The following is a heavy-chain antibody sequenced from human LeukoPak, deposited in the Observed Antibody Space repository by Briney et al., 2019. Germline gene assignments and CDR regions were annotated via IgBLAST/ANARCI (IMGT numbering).Heavy chain of an antibody. CDR2: IIPIFGTA. CDR3: ATILGTSYYGSGSYYY. Sequence: SVKVSCKASGGTFGSYAISWVRQAPGQGLEWMGGIIPIFGTANYAQKFQGRVTITADESTSTAYMELSSLRSEDTAVYYCATILGTSYYGSGSYYYWGQGTLVTVSS. V-gene: IGHV1-69*01. CDR1: GGTFGSYA. D-gene: IGHD3-10*01. J-gene: IGHJ4*02.